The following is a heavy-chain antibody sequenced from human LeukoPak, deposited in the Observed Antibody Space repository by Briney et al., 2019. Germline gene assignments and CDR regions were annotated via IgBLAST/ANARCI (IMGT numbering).Heavy chain of an antibody. CDR1: GFTVSNNY. CDR2: LYSGGNT. D-gene: IGHD3-3*01. Sequence: PRGSLRLSCAASGFTVSNNYMSWVRQAPGKGLEWVSVLYSGGNTYYTDSVKGRFAISRDYSRNTVYLQMNSLRAEDTAVYYCAKDRTPYYDFWSGYLDYWGQGTLVTVSS. CDR3: AKDRTPYYDFWSGYLDY. J-gene: IGHJ4*02. V-gene: IGHV3-53*01.